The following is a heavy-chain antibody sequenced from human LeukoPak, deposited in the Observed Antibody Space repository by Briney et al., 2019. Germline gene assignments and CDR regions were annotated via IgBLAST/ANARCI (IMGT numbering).Heavy chain of an antibody. J-gene: IGHJ4*02. CDR3: VRGGRRTLVVVATKGGVDY. D-gene: IGHD2-15*01. Sequence: SGGSLRLSCAASGFTFTTYDMHWVRQATGKGLEWVSAIGTTGDTYYPGSVKGRFTISRDNSKNTLYLQMNSLRAEDTAVYYCVRGGRRTLVVVATKGGVDYWGQGTLVTVSS. V-gene: IGHV3-13*01. CDR1: GFTFTTYD. CDR2: IGTTGDT.